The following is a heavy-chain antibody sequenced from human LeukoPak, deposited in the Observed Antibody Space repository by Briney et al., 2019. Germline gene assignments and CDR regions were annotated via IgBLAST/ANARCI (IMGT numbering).Heavy chain of an antibody. CDR1: GYTFSHYG. V-gene: IGHV1-18*01. Sequence: ASVKVSCKASGYTFSHYGINWVRQAPGQGLEWMGWNSAYNGNTNYAQNLQGRVTMTADTSTSIAYMELRSLRPDDTAVYYCVRDGGGLYYYYYRDVWGTGTTVTVSS. CDR3: VRDGGGLYYYYYRDV. CDR2: NSAYNGNT. J-gene: IGHJ6*03. D-gene: IGHD3-16*01.